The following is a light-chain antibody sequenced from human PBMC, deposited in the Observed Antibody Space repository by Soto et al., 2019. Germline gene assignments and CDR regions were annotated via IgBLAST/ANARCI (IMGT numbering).Light chain of an antibody. CDR2: DAS. CDR1: QSISSY. J-gene: IGKJ2*01. CDR3: QQRSNSPYT. V-gene: IGKV3-11*01. Sequence: DIVLTQSPSTLSLSPGERVTLSCRASQSISSYLAWYQQKPGQAPRLLIYDASNRATGIPARFSGSGSGTDFTLTISSLEPEDFVVYYCQQRSNSPYTFGQGTKLEIK.